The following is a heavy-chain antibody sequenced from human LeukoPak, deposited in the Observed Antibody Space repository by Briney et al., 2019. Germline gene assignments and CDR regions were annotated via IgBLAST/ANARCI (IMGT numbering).Heavy chain of an antibody. CDR2: IKQDGSEK. D-gene: IGHD3-9*01. Sequence: GGSLRLSCAASGFTFSSYWMSWVRQAPGKGLGWVANIKQDGSEKFYVDSVKGRFTISRDNAKNSLYLQMNSLRAEDTAVYYCARDLRYFDWFPSPDAFDIWGQGTMVTVSS. CDR3: ARDLRYFDWFPSPDAFDI. J-gene: IGHJ3*02. V-gene: IGHV3-7*01. CDR1: GFTFSSYW.